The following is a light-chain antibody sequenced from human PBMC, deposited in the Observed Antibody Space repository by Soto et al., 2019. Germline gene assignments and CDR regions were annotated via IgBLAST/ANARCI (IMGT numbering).Light chain of an antibody. CDR1: QSISSW. Sequence: IQMTQSPSTLSASVGDRVTITCRASQSISSWLAWYQQKPGKAPKLLIYDASSLESGVPSRFSGSGSGTEFTLTISSLKPDDFATYYCQHYNSYWTFGQGTKVDIK. CDR2: DAS. J-gene: IGKJ1*01. V-gene: IGKV1-5*01. CDR3: QHYNSYWT.